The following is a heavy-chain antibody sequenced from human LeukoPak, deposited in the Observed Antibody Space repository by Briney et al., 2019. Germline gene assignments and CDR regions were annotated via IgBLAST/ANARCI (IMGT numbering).Heavy chain of an antibody. D-gene: IGHD6-13*01. CDR3: ARGGIAAVGIFAFDI. CDR1: RYTFTGNY. V-gene: IGHV1-2*02. CDR2: INPNSGGT. J-gene: IGHJ3*02. Sequence: GASVKVSCKASRYTFTGNYMHWVRQAPGQGLEWMGWINPNSGGTNYAQTYQGGVTMTRDTSISTAYMELSRLRSDDTAVYYCARGGIAAVGIFAFDIWGQGTMVTVS.